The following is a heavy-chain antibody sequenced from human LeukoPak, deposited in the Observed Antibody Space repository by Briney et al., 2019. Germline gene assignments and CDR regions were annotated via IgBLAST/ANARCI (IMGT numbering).Heavy chain of an antibody. CDR3: ARGSSYGYGVDY. V-gene: IGHV3-48*01. D-gene: IGHD5-18*01. CDR2: ISSSSTI. J-gene: IGHJ4*02. Sequence: PGGSLRLSCAASGFTFSSYSMNWVRQAPGKGLEWVSYISSSSTIYYADSVKGRFTISRDNAKNSLYLQMNSLRAEDTAVYYCARGSSYGYGVDYWGQGTLVTVSS. CDR1: GFTFSSYS.